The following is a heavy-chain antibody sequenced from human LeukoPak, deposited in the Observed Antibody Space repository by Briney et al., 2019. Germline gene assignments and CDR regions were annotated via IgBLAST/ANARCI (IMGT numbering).Heavy chain of an antibody. Sequence: PGGSLRLSCAASGFTFSSYAMSWVRQAPGKGLEWVSAISGSGGSTYYADSVKGRFTISRDNSKNTLYLQMNSLRAEDTAVYYCARDLLRFGGFDYWGQGTLVTVSS. J-gene: IGHJ4*02. CDR1: GFTFSSYA. V-gene: IGHV3-23*01. CDR2: ISGSGGST. D-gene: IGHD3-10*01. CDR3: ARDLLRFGGFDY.